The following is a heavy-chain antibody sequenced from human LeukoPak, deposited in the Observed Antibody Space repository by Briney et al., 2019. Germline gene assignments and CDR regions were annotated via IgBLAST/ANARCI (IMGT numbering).Heavy chain of an antibody. D-gene: IGHD2-21*01. Sequence: ASVKVSCKASGYSFTRYSMHLVRHAPGQGLEWMGTINPSGGDTTYAQKLQGRVTMTRDTSTSTVYMELSSLRTEDTAVYYCARENGCEDYWGQGTLVIVSS. CDR1: GYSFTRYS. CDR2: INPSGGDT. CDR3: ARENGCEDY. V-gene: IGHV1-46*01. J-gene: IGHJ4*02.